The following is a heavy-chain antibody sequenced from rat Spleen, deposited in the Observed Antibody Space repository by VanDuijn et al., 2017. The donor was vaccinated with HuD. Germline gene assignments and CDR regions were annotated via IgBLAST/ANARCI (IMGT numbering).Heavy chain of an antibody. J-gene: IGHJ2*01. V-gene: IGHV5S10*01. Sequence: EVQLVESGGGLVQPGRSLRLSCAASGFTFSDYNMAWVRQAPRKGLEWVAIITYDGSSTYYRDSVKGRFTISRDNAKSTLYLQMDSLRSEDTATYYCTTYYSSSTYFDYWGQGVMVTVSS. D-gene: IGHD1-2*01. CDR1: GFTFSDYN. CDR2: ITYDGSST. CDR3: TTYYSSSTYFDY.